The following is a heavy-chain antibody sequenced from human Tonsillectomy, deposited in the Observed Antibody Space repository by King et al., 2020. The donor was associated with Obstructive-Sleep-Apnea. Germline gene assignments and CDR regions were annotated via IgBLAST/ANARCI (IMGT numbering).Heavy chain of an antibody. CDR2: TIPIFGRT. Sequence: QVQLVQSGAEVKKPGSSVKVSCKASGGTFSSHVFSWVRQAPGQGLEWMAGTIPIFGRTNYAQKFQGRVPITADESTSTTYMELRSLRFEATAVYYCSTYYYYDSSGYHPIDSWGQGSLVTVSS. D-gene: IGHD3-22*01. J-gene: IGHJ4*02. V-gene: IGHV1-69*01. CDR3: STYYYYDSSGYHPIDS. CDR1: GGTFSSHV.